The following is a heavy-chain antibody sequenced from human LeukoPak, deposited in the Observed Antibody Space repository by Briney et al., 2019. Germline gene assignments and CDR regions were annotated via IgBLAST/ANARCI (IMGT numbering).Heavy chain of an antibody. J-gene: IGHJ6*04. V-gene: IGHV3-30*18. CDR2: ISYDGSNK. D-gene: IGHD6-13*01. CDR3: AKDTATRSWPYYYYGMDV. Sequence: GGSLRLSCAASGFTFSSYGMHWVRQAPGKGLEWVAVISYDGSNKYYADSVKGRFTISRDNSKNTLYLQMNSLRAEDTAVYYCAKDTATRSWPYYYYGMDVWGKGTTVTVSS. CDR1: GFTFSSYG.